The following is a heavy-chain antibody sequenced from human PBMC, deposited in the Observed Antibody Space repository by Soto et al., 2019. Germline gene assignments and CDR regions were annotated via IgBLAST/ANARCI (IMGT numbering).Heavy chain of an antibody. CDR3: ARESEDLTSNFDY. Sequence: GGSLRLSCAASGFTFTRYSMNWGGHSPGKGLEWVSSISSTTNYIYYADSMKGRFTVSRDNAKNSVYLEMNSLSAEDTAVYYCARESEDLTSNFDYWGQGTLVTVSS. V-gene: IGHV3-21*01. CDR2: ISSTTNYI. CDR1: GFTFTRYS. J-gene: IGHJ4*02.